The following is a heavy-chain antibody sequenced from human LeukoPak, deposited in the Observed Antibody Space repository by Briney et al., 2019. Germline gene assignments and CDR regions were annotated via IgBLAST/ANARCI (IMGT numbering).Heavy chain of an antibody. CDR1: GGSISSSSYY. D-gene: IGHD6-13*01. CDR2: IYYSGST. V-gene: IGHV4-39*07. CDR3: ARGLYSSSADWFDP. J-gene: IGHJ5*02. Sequence: PSETLSLTCTVSGGSISSSSYYWGWIRQPPGKGLEWIGSIYYSGSTYYNPSLKSRVTISVDTSKNQFSLKLSSVTAADTAVYYCARGLYSSSADWFDPWGQGTLVTVSS.